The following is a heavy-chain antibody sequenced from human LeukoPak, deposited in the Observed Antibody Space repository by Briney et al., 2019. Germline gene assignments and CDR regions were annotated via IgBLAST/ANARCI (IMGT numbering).Heavy chain of an antibody. V-gene: IGHV4-39*01. CDR3: ARVTIAVAGIRWFDP. Sequence: SETLSLTCTVSGGSISSSSYCWGWIRQPPGKGLEWIGSIYYSGSTYYNPSLKSRVTISVDTSKNQFSLKLSSVTAADTAVYYCARVTIAVAGIRWFDPWGQGTLVTVSS. D-gene: IGHD6-19*01. CDR1: GGSISSSSYC. J-gene: IGHJ5*02. CDR2: IYYSGST.